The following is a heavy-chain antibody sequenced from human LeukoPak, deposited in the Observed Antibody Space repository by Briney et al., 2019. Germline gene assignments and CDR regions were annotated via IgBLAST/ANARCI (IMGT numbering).Heavy chain of an antibody. J-gene: IGHJ6*03. V-gene: IGHV3-66*01. D-gene: IGHD3-10*01. Sequence: GGSLRLSCAASGFTFSCYAMSWVSQAPGKGLEWVSVIYSGGSTYYADSVKGRFTISRDNSKNTLYLQMNSLRAEDTAVYYCARVGVHYGSGSSPVLYYYYYMDVWGKGTTVTISS. CDR1: GFTFSCYA. CDR2: IYSGGST. CDR3: ARVGVHYGSGSSPVLYYYYYMDV.